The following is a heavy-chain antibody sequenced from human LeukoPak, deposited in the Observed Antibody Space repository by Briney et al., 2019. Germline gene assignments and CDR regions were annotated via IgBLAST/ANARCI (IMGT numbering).Heavy chain of an antibody. J-gene: IGHJ3*01. CDR1: GFTFSNYG. Sequence: GGSLRLSCAASGFTFSNYGMNWVRQAPGKGLEWVSGITGSGGNTYYADSVKGRFTISRDNSKNTMYLQMNSLRAEDTAVYYCARDQGITMIVAWGQGTMVTVSS. CDR3: ARDQGITMIVA. D-gene: IGHD3-22*01. V-gene: IGHV3-23*01. CDR2: ITGSGGNT.